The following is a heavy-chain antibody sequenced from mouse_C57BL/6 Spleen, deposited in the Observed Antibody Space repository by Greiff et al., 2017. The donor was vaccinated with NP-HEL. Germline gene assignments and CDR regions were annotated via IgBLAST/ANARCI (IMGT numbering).Heavy chain of an antibody. Sequence: QVQLQQPGAELVKPGASVKLSSRPSAYPFTGSWMHGVKRGPGQGLEWIGMIHPNSGSTNYNEKFKSKATLTVDKSSSTAYMQLSSLTSEDSAVYYCARGTVVATYYFDYWGQGTTLTVSS. CDR3: ARGTVVATYYFDY. CDR1: AYPFTGSW. V-gene: IGHV1-64*01. CDR2: IHPNSGST. D-gene: IGHD1-1*01. J-gene: IGHJ2*01.